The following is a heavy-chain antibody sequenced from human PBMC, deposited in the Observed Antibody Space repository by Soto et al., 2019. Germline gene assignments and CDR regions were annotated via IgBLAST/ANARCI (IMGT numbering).Heavy chain of an antibody. CDR2: INAGNGNT. J-gene: IGHJ4*02. Sequence: QVPLVQSGAEVKKPGASVKVSCKASGYTFTSYAMHWVRQAPGQRLEWMGWINAGNGNTKYSQKFQGRVTITRDTSASTAYMELSSLRSEDTAVYYGARDMGFGLSDYWGQGTLVTVSS. CDR3: ARDMGFGLSDY. CDR1: GYTFTSYA. V-gene: IGHV1-3*01. D-gene: IGHD3-10*01.